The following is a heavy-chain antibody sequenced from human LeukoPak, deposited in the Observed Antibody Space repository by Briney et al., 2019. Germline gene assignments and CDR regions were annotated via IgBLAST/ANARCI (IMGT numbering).Heavy chain of an antibody. V-gene: IGHV3-7*01. CDR2: IKQDGSEK. J-gene: IGHJ4*02. CDR3: AREEEYYDFWSGYSN. CDR1: GFTFSSYW. D-gene: IGHD3-3*01. Sequence: GGSLRLSCAASGFTFSSYWMSWVRQAPGKGLEWVANIKQDGSEKYYVDSVKGRFTISGDNAKNSLYLQMNSLRAKDTAVYYCAREEEYYDFWSGYSNWGQGTLVTVSS.